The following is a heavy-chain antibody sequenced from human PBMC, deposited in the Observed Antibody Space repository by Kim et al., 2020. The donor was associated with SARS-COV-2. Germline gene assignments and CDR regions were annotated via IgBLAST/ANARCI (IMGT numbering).Heavy chain of an antibody. CDR2: K. J-gene: IGHJ4*02. Sequence: KYYRGSVKGRFPMSRDNSKNTLYLQMNSLRAEDTAVYYCAKGRDGYPIDYWGQGTLVTVSS. D-gene: IGHD5-12*01. CDR3: AKGRDGYPIDY. V-gene: IGHV3-33*06.